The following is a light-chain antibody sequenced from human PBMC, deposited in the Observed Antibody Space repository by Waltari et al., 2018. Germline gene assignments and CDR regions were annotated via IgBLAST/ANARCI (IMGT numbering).Light chain of an antibody. J-gene: IGKJ2*01. CDR1: QSVVYSSNNKNY. CDR2: WAS. Sequence: DIVMTQSPDSLAVSLGERATINCKSSQSVVYSSNNKNYLAWYQQKPGQPPKLLIYWASTRESGVPDRVSGSGSGTDFTLTISSLQAEDVAVYFCHQYCTTPDTFGQGTKLEIK. CDR3: HQYCTTPDT. V-gene: IGKV4-1*01.